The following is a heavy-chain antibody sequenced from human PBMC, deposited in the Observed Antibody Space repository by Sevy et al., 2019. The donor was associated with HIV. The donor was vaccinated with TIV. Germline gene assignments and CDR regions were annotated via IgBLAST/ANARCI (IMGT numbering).Heavy chain of an antibody. Sequence: GGSLRLSCDVSGFSFSTYGMHWVRQAPGKGLEWVAVISYDASNTYYADSAKGRVTISRDNSKNTLYLQMESLRAEATAVDDCAKSELAVAATYLTDHWGQGTLVTVSS. CDR2: ISYDASNT. V-gene: IGHV3-30*18. D-gene: IGHD6-19*01. CDR3: AKSELAVAATYLTDH. J-gene: IGHJ5*02. CDR1: GFSFSTYG.